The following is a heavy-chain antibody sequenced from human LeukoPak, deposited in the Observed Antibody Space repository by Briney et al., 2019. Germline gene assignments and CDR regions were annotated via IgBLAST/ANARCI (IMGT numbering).Heavy chain of an antibody. D-gene: IGHD3-10*02. Sequence: GGSLRLSCVASGFTFSGYWMHWVRQAPGMGLVWVSRLNSDGTTINYADSVKGRFTISRDNAKNTVYLQMSGLRDDDTALYFCVRGAGGPRDYVLDYWGQGALVSVSS. CDR1: GFTFSGYW. CDR3: VRGAGGPRDYVLDY. CDR2: LNSDGTTI. V-gene: IGHV3-74*01. J-gene: IGHJ4*02.